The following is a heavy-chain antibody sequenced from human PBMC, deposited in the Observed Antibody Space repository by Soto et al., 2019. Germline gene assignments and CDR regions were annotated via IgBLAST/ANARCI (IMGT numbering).Heavy chain of an antibody. D-gene: IGHD3-10*01. V-gene: IGHV3-30-3*01. Sequence: QVQLVESGGGVVQPGRSLRLSCAASGFVFSKYVMYWVRQAPGKGLEWVAFMSYDGTTKSYADSVKGRFTISRDNSQNTLYLQMNSLRPEDTGVYYCAREVLWSRYFDYWGQGTLVTVSS. CDR1: GFVFSKYV. J-gene: IGHJ4*02. CDR2: MSYDGTTK. CDR3: AREVLWSRYFDY.